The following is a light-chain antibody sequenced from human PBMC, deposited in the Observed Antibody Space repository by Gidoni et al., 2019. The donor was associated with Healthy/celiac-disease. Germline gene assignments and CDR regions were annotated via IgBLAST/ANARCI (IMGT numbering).Light chain of an antibody. Sequence: QSVLTQPPSVSGAPGQRVTISCTGSSSNIGAGYDVHWYQQLPGTAPKLLIYVNSNRPSGVPDRFSGSKSGNSASLAITGLQAEDEADYYCQSYDSSLSGPWVFGGGTKLTVL. CDR3: QSYDSSLSGPWV. J-gene: IGLJ3*02. CDR2: VNS. V-gene: IGLV1-40*01. CDR1: SSNIGAGYD.